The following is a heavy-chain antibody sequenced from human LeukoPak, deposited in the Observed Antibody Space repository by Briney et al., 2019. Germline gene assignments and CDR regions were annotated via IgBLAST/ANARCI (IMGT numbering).Heavy chain of an antibody. CDR3: ARLSAYYYGSYFYYYMDV. CDR2: ITCSSMYI. V-gene: IGHV3-21*01. D-gene: IGHD3-10*01. J-gene: IGHJ6*03. Sequence: GGSLRLSCAASGFTFSNYNMNWVRQTPGKGLEWVSSITCSSMYIYYADSVKGRFTISRDNSKNTLSLQMNSLRAEDTAVYYCARLSAYYYGSYFYYYMDVWGKGTTVTVSS. CDR1: GFTFSNYN.